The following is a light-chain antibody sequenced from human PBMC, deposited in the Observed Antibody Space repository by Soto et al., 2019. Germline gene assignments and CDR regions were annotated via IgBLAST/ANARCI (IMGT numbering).Light chain of an antibody. J-gene: IGKJ4*01. CDR3: QQLNSYPLT. CDR1: QSASTF. CDR2: DAS. V-gene: IGKV1-5*01. Sequence: DIQMTQSPSTLSASVGDRVTITCRASQSASTFLAWYQQKPGQAPKLLIYDASTLQSGVPSRFSASGSGTEFALTISSLQPEDFATYYCQQLNSYPLTFGGGTKVDIK.